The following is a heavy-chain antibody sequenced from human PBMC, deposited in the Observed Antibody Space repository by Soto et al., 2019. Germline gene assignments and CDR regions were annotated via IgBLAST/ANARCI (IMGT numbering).Heavy chain of an antibody. CDR3: ARDLAPNYYESSGDGRWFDP. CDR2: IIPIFGTA. D-gene: IGHD3-22*01. V-gene: IGHV1-69*13. Sequence: SVKVSCKASGGTFSSYAISWVRQAPGQGLEWMGGIIPIFGTANYAQKFQGRVTITADESTSTAYMELSSLRSEDTAVYYCARDLAPNYYESSGDGRWFDPWGQGTLVTVSS. J-gene: IGHJ5*02. CDR1: GGTFSSYA.